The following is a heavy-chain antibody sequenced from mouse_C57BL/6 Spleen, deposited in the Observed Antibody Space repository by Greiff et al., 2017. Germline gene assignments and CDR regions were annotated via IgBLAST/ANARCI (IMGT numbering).Heavy chain of an antibody. Sequence: EVQLQQSGAELVKLGALVKLFCTASGFNIKDYYMPWVKQRTEQGLVWTGRTVPEDGETKYAPRFQGKATIPAYTSSNTAYLQLSSLTSEDTAVYYCAPIYYGYDDWFAYWGRGTLVTISA. CDR1: GFNIKDYY. V-gene: IGHV14-2*01. CDR2: TVPEDGET. J-gene: IGHJ3*01. D-gene: IGHD2-2*01. CDR3: APIYYGYDDWFAY.